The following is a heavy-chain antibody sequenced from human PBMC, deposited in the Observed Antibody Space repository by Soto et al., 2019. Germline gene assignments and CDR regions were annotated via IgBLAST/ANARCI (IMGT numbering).Heavy chain of an antibody. V-gene: IGHV3-48*01. D-gene: IGHD6-13*01. CDR2: IGSGGGSVK. J-gene: IGHJ4*02. Sequence: GGSLRLSCAASGFTFSDYGFNWVRQAPGRGLEWVSFIGSGGGSVKYYADSVKGRFTISRDNAKNTLFLQMNSLRAEDTAVYYCAIKPGYSSSRYYFDYWGQGTLVTVSS. CDR3: AIKPGYSSSRYYFDY. CDR1: GFTFSDYG.